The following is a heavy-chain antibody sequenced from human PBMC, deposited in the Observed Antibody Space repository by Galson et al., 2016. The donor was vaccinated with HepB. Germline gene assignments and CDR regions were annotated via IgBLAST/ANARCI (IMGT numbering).Heavy chain of an antibody. Sequence: SLRLSCAASGFMFSTYWMQWVRQAPGKGLVWVSLIDPDGTTIDYADSVRGRFSISRGNAKNTMSLQMNSLRVEDMGVYYCVRDSGTYPGYYDFWGQGTLVTVSS. V-gene: IGHV3-74*01. J-gene: IGHJ4*02. CDR3: VRDSGTYPGYYDF. CDR2: IDPDGTTI. D-gene: IGHD1-26*01. CDR1: GFMFSTYW.